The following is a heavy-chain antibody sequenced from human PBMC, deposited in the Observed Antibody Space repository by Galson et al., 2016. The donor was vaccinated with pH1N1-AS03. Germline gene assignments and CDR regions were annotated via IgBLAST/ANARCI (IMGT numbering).Heavy chain of an antibody. Sequence: SVKVSCKASGYTFTTYGISWVRQAPGQGLEWMGWISAYYGDTHFAHKFQERVTLTRETSTATGYMELRNLRSDDQAVYYCSRESEISGVVFFNYWGQGTLVTVSS. CDR1: GYTFTTYG. V-gene: IGHV1-18*01. CDR2: ISAYYGDT. D-gene: IGHD3-3*01. J-gene: IGHJ4*02. CDR3: SRESEISGVVFFNY.